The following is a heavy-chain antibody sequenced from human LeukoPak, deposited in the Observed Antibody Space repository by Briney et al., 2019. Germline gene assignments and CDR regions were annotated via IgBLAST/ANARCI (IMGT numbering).Heavy chain of an antibody. V-gene: IGHV1-2*02. CDR2: INPNSGGT. CDR3: ARDSSLLMVRGDY. Sequence: ASVKVSCKASGYIFTGYYMHWVRQAPGQGLEWMGWINPNSGGTNYAQKFQGRVTMTRDTSISTAYMELSRLRSDDTAVYYCARDSSLLMVRGDYWGQGTLVTVSS. D-gene: IGHD3-10*01. CDR1: GYIFTGYY. J-gene: IGHJ4*02.